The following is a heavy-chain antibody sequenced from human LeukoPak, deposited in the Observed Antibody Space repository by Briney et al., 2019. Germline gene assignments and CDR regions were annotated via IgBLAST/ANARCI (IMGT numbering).Heavy chain of an antibody. V-gene: IGHV3-23*01. D-gene: IGHD3-16*01. J-gene: IGHJ3*02. Sequence: PGGSRGLSGEAPESIFTTNPLNGVPQPPGKGRNRAPAVSATGGSTNYADSVKGRFTISRDNSKNMLYLQMSSLRAEDTAIYYCAKSIGGDPRTPFDIWGQGTMVTVSS. CDR1: ESIFTTNP. CDR3: AKSIGGDPRTPFDI. CDR2: VSATGGST.